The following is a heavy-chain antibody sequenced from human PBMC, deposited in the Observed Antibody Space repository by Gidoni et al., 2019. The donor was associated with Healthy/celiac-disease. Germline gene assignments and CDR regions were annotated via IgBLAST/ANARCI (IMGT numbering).Heavy chain of an antibody. Sequence: EVQLLESGGGLVQPGGSLRLSCAASGFTFSSYAMSWVPQAPGKGLEWVSAISGSGGITYYADSLKGRFTISRDNSKNTLYLQMNSLRAEDTAVYYCAKELSSGWYEGFDYCGQGTLVTVSS. J-gene: IGHJ4*02. D-gene: IGHD6-19*01. V-gene: IGHV3-23*01. CDR1: GFTFSSYA. CDR2: ISGSGGIT. CDR3: AKELSSGWYEGFDY.